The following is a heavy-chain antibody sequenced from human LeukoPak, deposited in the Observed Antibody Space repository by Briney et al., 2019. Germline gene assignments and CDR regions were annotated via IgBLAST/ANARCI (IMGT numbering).Heavy chain of an antibody. J-gene: IGHJ6*02. CDR2: IWYDGSEK. V-gene: IGHV3-33*01. Sequence: PGGSLRLSCGASGFSFSSFGMHWLRQAPGQGLEWVAIIWYDGSEKYYSDSVKGRFTISRDNSKNTVYLQMNSLRVEDTAVYYCARDTANTPPYYYYGMDVWGQGTTVTVSS. D-gene: IGHD2-2*02. CDR1: GFSFSSFG. CDR3: ARDTANTPPYYYYGMDV.